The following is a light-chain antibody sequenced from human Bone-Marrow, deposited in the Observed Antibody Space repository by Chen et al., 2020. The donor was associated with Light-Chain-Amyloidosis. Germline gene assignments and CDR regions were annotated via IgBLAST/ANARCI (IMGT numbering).Light chain of an antibody. J-gene: IGLJ2*01. V-gene: IGLV3-25*03. CDR1: DLPTKY. CDR2: RDT. Sequence: SYELTQPPSVSVSPGQTARITCSGDDLPTKYAYWYQQKPGQAPVLVIHRDTERPSGISERFSGSSSGTTATLTISGVQAEDGADYHCQSADSSGTYEVIFGGGTKLIVL. CDR3: QSADSSGTYEVI.